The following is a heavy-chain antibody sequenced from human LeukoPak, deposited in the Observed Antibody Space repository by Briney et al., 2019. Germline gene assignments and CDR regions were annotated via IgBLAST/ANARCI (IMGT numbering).Heavy chain of an antibody. CDR3: TRSYCSTGSCSRDY. V-gene: IGHV5-51*01. CDR2: IYPGDSET. Sequence: GESLKISCKASGYSFNSYWMGWMRQMPGKGLEWMGIIYPGDSETRYSPSVQGRVTISVDRSSTTTFLQWSSLEASDSGVYFCTRSYCSTGSCSRDYWGQGTLVTVSS. D-gene: IGHD2-15*01. CDR1: GYSFNSYW. J-gene: IGHJ4*02.